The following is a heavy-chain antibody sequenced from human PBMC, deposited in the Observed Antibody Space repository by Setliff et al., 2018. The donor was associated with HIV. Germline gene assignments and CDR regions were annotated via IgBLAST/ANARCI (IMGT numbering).Heavy chain of an antibody. D-gene: IGHD3-10*01. CDR3: AREPAGSGSGSFGF. CDR2: ITPFNGNT. V-gene: IGHV1-45*02. CDR1: GYTFTYRY. J-gene: IGHJ4*02. Sequence: SVKVSCKASGYTFTYRYLHWVRQAPGQALEWMGWITPFNGNTNYAQKFQDRVTITRDRSMSTAYMELSSLRSEDTAVYYCAREPAGSGSGSFGFWGQGTLVTVSS.